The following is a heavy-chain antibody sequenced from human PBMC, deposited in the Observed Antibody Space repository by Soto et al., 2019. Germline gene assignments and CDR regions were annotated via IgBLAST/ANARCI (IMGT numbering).Heavy chain of an antibody. Sequence: SGGSLRLSCAASGFTFSSYSMNWVRQAPGKGLEWVSSISSSSSYIYYADSVKGRFTISRDNAKNSLYLQMNSLRAEDTAVYYCERDPSDYYDSSGYSKGPFDYWGQGTLVTVSS. D-gene: IGHD3-22*01. V-gene: IGHV3-21*01. CDR3: ERDPSDYYDSSGYSKGPFDY. CDR2: ISSSSSYI. J-gene: IGHJ4*02. CDR1: GFTFSSYS.